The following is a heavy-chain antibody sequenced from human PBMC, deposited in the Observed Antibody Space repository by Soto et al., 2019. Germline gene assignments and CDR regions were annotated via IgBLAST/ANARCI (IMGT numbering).Heavy chain of an antibody. CDR1: GFTVTRNY. V-gene: IGHV3-53*02. CDR2: IHTGGKT. D-gene: IGHD3-10*01. CDR3: ATGGSKRVRGAIVEVFHLEF. Sequence: ELQLVESGGGLIQPGGSLRLSCAASGFTVTRNYMTWVRLSPGKGLECVSTIHTGGKTFYTDSVKGRFTVFRDASKNTVDLQMNTLSVEDTAVYYCATGGSKRVRGAIVEVFHLEFWGRVTGVTVSS. J-gene: IGHJ4*02.